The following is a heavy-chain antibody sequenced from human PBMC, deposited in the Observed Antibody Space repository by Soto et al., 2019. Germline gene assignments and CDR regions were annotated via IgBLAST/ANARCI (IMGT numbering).Heavy chain of an antibody. CDR2: IIPFLGSA. V-gene: IGHV1-69*06. D-gene: IGHD6-13*01. J-gene: IGHJ5*02. CDR1: GGTFSNYA. CDR3: AREGFIRSWSPHWFDP. Sequence: QVQLVQSGAEVKKPGSSVKVSCEASGGTFSNYAISWVRQPPGQGLEWMGAIIPFLGSAIYAQKFQGRVTLTADKSTSTAYMEMSSLRSDDSAVYFCAREGFIRSWSPHWFDPWGQGTLVSVSS.